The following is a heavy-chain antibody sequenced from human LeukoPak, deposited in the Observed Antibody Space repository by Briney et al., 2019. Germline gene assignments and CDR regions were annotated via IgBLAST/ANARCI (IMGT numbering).Heavy chain of an antibody. CDR1: GGSISSSSYY. CDR2: IYYSGST. D-gene: IGHD1-1*01. V-gene: IGHV4-39*01. J-gene: IGHJ2*01. CDR3: ARVRTGKTHWYFDL. Sequence: PSETLSLTCTVSGGSISSSSYYLGWIRQPPGKGLEWIGSIYYSGSTYYNPSLKSRVTISVDTSKNQFSLKLSSVTAADTAVYYCARVRTGKTHWYFDLWGRGTLVTVSS.